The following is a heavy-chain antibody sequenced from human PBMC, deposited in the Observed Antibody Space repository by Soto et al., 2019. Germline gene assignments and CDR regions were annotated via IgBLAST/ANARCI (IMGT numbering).Heavy chain of an antibody. J-gene: IGHJ3*02. V-gene: IGHV3-21*01. CDR3: ARLGYCSGGSCYYTFDI. Sequence: GGSLRLSCAASGFTFSSYSMNWVRQAPGKGLEWVSSISSSSDYIYYADSVKGRFTISRDNAKNSLYLQMNSLRAEDTAVYYCARLGYCSGGSCYYTFDIWGQGTMVTVSS. CDR1: GFTFSSYS. D-gene: IGHD2-15*01. CDR2: ISSSSDYI.